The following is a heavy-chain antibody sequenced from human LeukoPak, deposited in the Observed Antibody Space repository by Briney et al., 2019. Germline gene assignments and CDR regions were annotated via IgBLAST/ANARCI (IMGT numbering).Heavy chain of an antibody. CDR2: ISSGGSTI. D-gene: IGHD5-18*01. V-gene: IGHV3-11*04. Sequence: PGGSLRLSCAASGFIFSDYYMSWIRQAPGKGLEWLSFISSGGSTIYYADSVKGRFTIPRDNAQNSLYLQMNSLRAEDTAVYYCARDLSGIAGYTYGRGIDYWGQGTLVTVSS. CDR3: ARDLSGIAGYTYGRGIDY. J-gene: IGHJ4*02. CDR1: GFIFSDYY.